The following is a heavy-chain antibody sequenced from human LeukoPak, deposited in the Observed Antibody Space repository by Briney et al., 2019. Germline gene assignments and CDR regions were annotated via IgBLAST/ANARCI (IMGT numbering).Heavy chain of an antibody. V-gene: IGHV3-48*04. CDR2: ISWNSGSI. CDR3: ARRDDSGSYFY. Sequence: GGSLRLSCAASGFTVSSKYMTWVRQAPGKGLEWVSGISWNSGSIGYADSVKGRFTISRDNAKNSLYLQMNSLRVEDTAVYYCARRDDSGSYFYWGQGTLVTVSS. CDR1: GFTVSSKY. D-gene: IGHD3-10*01. J-gene: IGHJ4*02.